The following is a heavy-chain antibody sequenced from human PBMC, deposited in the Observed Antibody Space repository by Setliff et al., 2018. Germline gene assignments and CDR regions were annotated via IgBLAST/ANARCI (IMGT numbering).Heavy chain of an antibody. J-gene: IGHJ4*02. Sequence: GGSLRLSCAASGFTFSTYRFHWVRQAPGKGLEWVAVIWHDGGEKSYGDSVKGRFTISRDNSKNTLYLQMDSLRTEDTSIYYCARGQQWELLPPYFDYWGRGTLVT. CDR2: IWHDGGEK. D-gene: IGHD1-26*01. V-gene: IGHV3-30*04. CDR1: GFTFSTYR. CDR3: ARGQQWELLPPYFDY.